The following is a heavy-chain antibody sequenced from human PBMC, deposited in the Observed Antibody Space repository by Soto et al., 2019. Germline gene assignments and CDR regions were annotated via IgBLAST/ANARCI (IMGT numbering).Heavy chain of an antibody. D-gene: IGHD2-2*01. V-gene: IGHV4-30-2*01. Sequence: QLQLQASGSGLVKPSQTLSLTCAVSGGSISSGGYSWSWVRQPPGKGLEWIGYIYHRGSPYYNPSINTRVTISVDRSKNQVSLKLSSVTAADTAVYYCARVPDYWGQGTLVTVAS. CDR2: IYHRGSP. CDR1: GGSISSGGYS. CDR3: ARVPDY. J-gene: IGHJ4*02.